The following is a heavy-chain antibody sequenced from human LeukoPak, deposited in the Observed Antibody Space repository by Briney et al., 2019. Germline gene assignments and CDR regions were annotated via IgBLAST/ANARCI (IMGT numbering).Heavy chain of an antibody. Sequence: SETLSLTCAVYGGSFSGYYWSWIRQPPGKGLEWIGEINHSGSTNYNPSLKSRVTISVDTSKNQFSLRLSSVTAADTAVYYCARLSWYYYDSSGYYLRRPRFDYWGQGTLVTVSS. CDR1: GGSFSGYY. D-gene: IGHD3-22*01. CDR3: ARLSWYYYDSSGYYLRRPRFDY. CDR2: INHSGST. J-gene: IGHJ4*02. V-gene: IGHV4-34*01.